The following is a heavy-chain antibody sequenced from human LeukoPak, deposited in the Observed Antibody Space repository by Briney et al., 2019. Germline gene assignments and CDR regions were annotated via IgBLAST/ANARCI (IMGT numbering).Heavy chain of an antibody. D-gene: IGHD3-16*02. CDR1: GGSINTKPYC. CDR3: SRDHRYAFDI. V-gene: IGHV4-39*07. CDR2: IYYSGST. Sequence: KPSETLSLTCNASGGSINTKPYCWGWIRQPPGKGLEWIASIYYSGSTYYNPSLKSRVSISIDTSKNQFSLKLSSVTAADTAMYYCSRDHRYAFDIWGQGTVVTVSS. J-gene: IGHJ3*02.